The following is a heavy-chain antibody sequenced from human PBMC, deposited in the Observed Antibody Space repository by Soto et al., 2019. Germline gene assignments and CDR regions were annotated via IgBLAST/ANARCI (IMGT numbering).Heavy chain of an antibody. V-gene: IGHV3-30-3*01. CDR3: ARAGCDGGSCYTLVGLRYGMDV. J-gene: IGHJ6*02. CDR1: GFILSTYA. CDR2: ISYDGINK. D-gene: IGHD2-15*01. Sequence: QVPLVESGGGVVQPGRSLRLSCAASGFILSTYAMYWVRQAPGKGLEWVAVISYDGINKYYADSVKGRFTISSDNSNNTLYLQVNSVRAEDTAVYYCARAGCDGGSCYTLVGLRYGMDVWGQGTTVTVSS.